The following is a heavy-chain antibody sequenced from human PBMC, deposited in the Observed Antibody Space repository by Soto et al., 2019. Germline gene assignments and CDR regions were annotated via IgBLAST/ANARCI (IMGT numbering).Heavy chain of an antibody. Sequence: QVQLVQSGPELKKPGSSVKVSCKAPGDTFNSYGISWVRQAPGQGLEWMGGIVTMFGTTNLALKFEDRVTITADELTTTVYMEIRGLTSEDTAVYYCARDLADVHLWDAFDVWGHGTRVTVSS. CDR3: ARDLADVHLWDAFDV. J-gene: IGHJ3*01. CDR2: IVTMFGTT. CDR1: GDTFNSYG. D-gene: IGHD6-13*01. V-gene: IGHV1-69*01.